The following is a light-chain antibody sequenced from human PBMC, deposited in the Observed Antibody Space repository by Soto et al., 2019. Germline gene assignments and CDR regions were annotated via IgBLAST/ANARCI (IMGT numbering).Light chain of an antibody. CDR3: LQDDTYPLT. CDR1: QAIRSD. J-gene: IGKJ4*01. CDR2: GAS. Sequence: AIQMTQSPSSLSASVGDRVTVTCRASQAIRSDLGWYQQKPGKAPQLLIYGASRLQSGVPSRFSGSGSGTYFTLTISGLQPDDFATYYCLQDDTYPLTFGGGTRV. V-gene: IGKV1-6*02.